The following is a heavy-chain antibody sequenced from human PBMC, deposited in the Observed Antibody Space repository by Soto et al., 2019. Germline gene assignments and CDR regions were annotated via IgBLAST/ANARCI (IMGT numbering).Heavy chain of an antibody. J-gene: IGHJ4*02. CDR2: INHSGST. CDR1: GGSFSGYY. Sequence: SETLSLTCAVYGGSFSGYYWSWIRQPPGKGLEWIGEINHSGSTNYNPSLKSRVTISVDTSKNQFSLKLSSVTAADTAVYYCAYGSSTSCFDYWGQGTLVTVSS. D-gene: IGHD2-2*01. CDR3: AYGSSTSCFDY. V-gene: IGHV4-34*01.